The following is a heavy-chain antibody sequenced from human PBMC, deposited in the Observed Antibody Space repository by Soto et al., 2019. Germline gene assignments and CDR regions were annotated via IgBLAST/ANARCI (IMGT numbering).Heavy chain of an antibody. D-gene: IGHD2-15*01. CDR3: AREFCSGGNCYTYYFDT. V-gene: IGHV3-74*01. CDR1: GLTFNRYW. Sequence: GGSLRLSCAASGLTFNRYWMHWVRHAPGKGLVWVSHINTDGTNSNYADSVKGRFTISRDNDKSTLFLQMNSLRDEDTAVYYCAREFCSGGNCYTYYFDTWGQGLPVTVSP. CDR2: INTDGTNS. J-gene: IGHJ5*02.